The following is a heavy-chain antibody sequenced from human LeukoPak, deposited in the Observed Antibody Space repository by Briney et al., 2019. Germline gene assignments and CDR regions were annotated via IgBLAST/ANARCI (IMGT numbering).Heavy chain of an antibody. CDR1: GGSISSGDYY. V-gene: IGHV4-30-4*08. Sequence: PSETLSLTCTVSGGSISSGDYYWGWIRQPPGKGLEWIGYIYYSGSTYYNPSLKSRVTISVDTSKNQFSLKLSSVTAADTAVYYCARTGVFGPIGNYYFDYWGQGTLVTVSS. CDR2: IYYSGST. D-gene: IGHD2-8*02. CDR3: ARTGVFGPIGNYYFDY. J-gene: IGHJ4*02.